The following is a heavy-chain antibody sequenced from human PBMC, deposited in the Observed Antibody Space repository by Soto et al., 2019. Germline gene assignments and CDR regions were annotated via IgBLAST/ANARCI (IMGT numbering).Heavy chain of an antibody. V-gene: IGHV3-21*01. Sequence: KPGGSLRLSCAASGFTFSSYSTNWVRQAPGKGLEWVSSISSSSSYIYYADSVKGRFTISRDNAKNSLYLQMNSLRAEDTAVYYCATAEPRGFGELLYISWGQGTLVTVSS. CDR3: ATAEPRGFGELLYIS. J-gene: IGHJ4*02. CDR2: ISSSSSYI. CDR1: GFTFSSYS. D-gene: IGHD3-10*01.